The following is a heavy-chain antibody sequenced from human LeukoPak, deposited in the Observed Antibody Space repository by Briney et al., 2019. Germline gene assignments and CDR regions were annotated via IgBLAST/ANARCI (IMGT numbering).Heavy chain of an antibody. V-gene: IGHV3-21*01. Sequence: AGGSLRLSFAASGFTFSSYAMSWVRQAPGKGLEWVSSISSRSNYIYYPDSVKGRFTISRDNAKNSLYLQMNGLRAEDTAVYYCAKSRAARRYYYYYMDVWGKGTTVTVSS. J-gene: IGHJ6*03. D-gene: IGHD6-6*01. CDR3: AKSRAARRYYYYYMDV. CDR1: GFTFSSYA. CDR2: ISSRSNYI.